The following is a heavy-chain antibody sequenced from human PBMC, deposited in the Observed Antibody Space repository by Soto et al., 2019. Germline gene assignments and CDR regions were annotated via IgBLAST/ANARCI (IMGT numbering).Heavy chain of an antibody. CDR3: ARANDRHYGSGSYSILFDY. V-gene: IGHV4-31*03. Sequence: QVQLQESGPGLVKPSQTLSLTCTVSGGSISSGGYYWSWIRQHPGKGLEWIGYIYYSGSTYYNPSLKSRVTISVDTSKNQFSLKLSSVTAADTAVYYCARANDRHYGSGSYSILFDYWGQGTLVTVSS. CDR2: IYYSGST. D-gene: IGHD3-10*01. J-gene: IGHJ4*02. CDR1: GGSISSGGYY.